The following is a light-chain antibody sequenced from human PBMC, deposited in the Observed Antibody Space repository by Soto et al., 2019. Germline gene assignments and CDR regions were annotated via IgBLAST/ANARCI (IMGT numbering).Light chain of an antibody. CDR2: AAS. V-gene: IGKV1-9*01. J-gene: IGKJ3*01. CDR1: QGISSY. CDR3: QQLDSYPRT. Sequence: IQLTQSPSSLSASVGDRVTITCRASQGISSYLAWYQQKPGKAPQLVISAASPLQSVVPSRFGVSASGTDFTLTISSLQPEYFATSYCQQLDSYPRTFGPGTKVDIK.